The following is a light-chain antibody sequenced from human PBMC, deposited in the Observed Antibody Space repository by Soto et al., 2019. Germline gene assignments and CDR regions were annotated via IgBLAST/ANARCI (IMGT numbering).Light chain of an antibody. V-gene: IGKV3-20*01. CDR2: GAS. CDR1: QSVNTKY. J-gene: IGKJ5*01. CDR3: QQYGSSLIT. Sequence: ELVLTQSPGTLSLSPGERATLSCRASQSVNTKYLAWYQQKPGQAPRLLIYGASTRATGIPDRFSGSGSGTDFTLTISRLEPEDFAVYYCQQYGSSLITFGQGTRLEIK.